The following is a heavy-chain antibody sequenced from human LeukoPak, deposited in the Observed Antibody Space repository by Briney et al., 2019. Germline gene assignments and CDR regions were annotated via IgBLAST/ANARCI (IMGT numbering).Heavy chain of an antibody. CDR2: IYDSGNT. CDR3: ARGDTSGYPDK. Sequence: SWTLSLTCAVSGGSISSSKWWSWVRHPPGKGLEWIGEIYDSGNTNYNPSLKSRVTISVDKSKDQFSLQLTSVTAADTAVYYCARGDTSGYPDKWGQGSLVTVSS. V-gene: IGHV4-4*02. CDR1: GGSISSSKW. J-gene: IGHJ4*02. D-gene: IGHD3-22*01.